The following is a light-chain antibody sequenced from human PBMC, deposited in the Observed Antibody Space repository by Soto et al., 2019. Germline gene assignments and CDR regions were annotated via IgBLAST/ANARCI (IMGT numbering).Light chain of an antibody. CDR3: QLYYSFPIT. V-gene: IGKV1-39*01. CDR2: AIS. CDR1: QKINNY. Sequence: QMTQTQANRSASVGDGVTITCRASQKINNYLNWYQQKQGKAPQVLMYAISRLEGGVPSSFSGSGSWAYFILIICCLQSEDVVSYYFQLYYSFPITFGQGTRLEI. J-gene: IGKJ5*01.